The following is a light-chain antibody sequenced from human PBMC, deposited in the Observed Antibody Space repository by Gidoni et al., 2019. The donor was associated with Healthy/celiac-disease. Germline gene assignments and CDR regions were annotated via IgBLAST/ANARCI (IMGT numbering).Light chain of an antibody. CDR3: AAWDDSLSGWV. V-gene: IGLV1-47*01. J-gene: IGLJ3*02. CDR1: SSNTGSNY. CDR2: RNN. Sequence: QSVLTQPPSASGTPGQQVTISCSGSSSNTGSNYVYWYQQLPGTAPKLLIYRNNQRPSGVPDRFSGSKSGTSASLAISGLRSEDEADYYCAAWDDSLSGWVFGGGTKLTVL.